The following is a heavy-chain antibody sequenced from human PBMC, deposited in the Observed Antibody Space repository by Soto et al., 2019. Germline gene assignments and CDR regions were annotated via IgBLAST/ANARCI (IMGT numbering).Heavy chain of an antibody. J-gene: IGHJ2*01. CDR3: VRGIPAQYSSNWLYWYFDL. Sequence: VQLVESGGGVVQPGRSLRLSCAASGFVYSPYAMHWVRLSPGKGLEWVALIWNDGTKEYYVDSVKGRFTSSRDNSQNTLNLQMDSLRAEDTAVYFCVRGIPAQYSSNWLYWYFDLWGRGTQVTVSS. CDR2: IWNDGTKE. D-gene: IGHD6-13*01. CDR1: GFVYSPYA. V-gene: IGHV3-33*01.